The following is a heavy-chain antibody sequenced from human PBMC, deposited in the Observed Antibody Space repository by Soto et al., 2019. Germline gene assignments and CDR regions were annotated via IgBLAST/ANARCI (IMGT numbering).Heavy chain of an antibody. CDR2: ISAYNGNT. Sequence: QVQLVQSGAEVKKPGASVKVSCKASGYTFTSYGISWVRQAPGQGLEWMGWISAYNGNTNYAQKLQGRVTMTTDTSTSTAYMELRSLRSDDTAVYYCARSASPDLPYSSCWYRANMNWFDPWGQGTLVTVSS. CDR3: ARSASPDLPYSSCWYRANMNWFDP. V-gene: IGHV1-18*01. CDR1: GYTFTSYG. D-gene: IGHD6-19*01. J-gene: IGHJ5*02.